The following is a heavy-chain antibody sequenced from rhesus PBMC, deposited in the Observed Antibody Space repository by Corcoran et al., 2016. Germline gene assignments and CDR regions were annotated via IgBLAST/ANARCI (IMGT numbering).Heavy chain of an antibody. CDR2: SSDSGGNT. V-gene: IGHV4-173*01. Sequence: QLQLQESGPGLVKPSETLSLTCAVSGGSISSTYCSWIRQPPGKGLEWIGRSSDSGGNTDYNPSLKSRVTISTDTSKNQFSLKLSTVTAADTAVYYCARGSGKYGLGYWGQGVLVTVSS. CDR1: GGSISSTY. CDR3: ARGSGKYGLGY. D-gene: IGHD6-25*01. J-gene: IGHJ4*01.